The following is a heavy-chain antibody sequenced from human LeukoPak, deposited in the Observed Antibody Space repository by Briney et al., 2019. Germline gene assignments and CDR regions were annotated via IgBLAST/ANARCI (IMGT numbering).Heavy chain of an antibody. CDR2: ISGYNGKT. Sequence: ASVKVSCKASGYSFTNNGFSWVRQAPGQGLEWMGWISGYNGKTNYAQKFQGRVTMTTDTSTSTGYMGLRNLRSDDTAVYYCARDDGWSVLRFDPWGQGTLVIVSS. CDR3: ARDDGWSVLRFDP. J-gene: IGHJ5*02. CDR1: GYSFTNNG. V-gene: IGHV1-18*04. D-gene: IGHD3-3*01.